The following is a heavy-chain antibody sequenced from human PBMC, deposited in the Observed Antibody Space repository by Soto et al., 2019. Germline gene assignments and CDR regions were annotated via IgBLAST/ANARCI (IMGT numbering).Heavy chain of an antibody. D-gene: IGHD3-22*01. CDR3: ARRGYFDSSGYLAY. J-gene: IGHJ4*02. Sequence: QVQLVQSGADVKKPGASVKVSCKASGYTFSSYGISWVRHAPGQGLEWMGWIRGDNSKTNYAQKFQGRVTLTTDTSTSTAYMEVRSLRSDETAVYYCARRGYFDSSGYLAYWGQGTLVTVSS. CDR2: IRGDNSKT. CDR1: GYTFSSYG. V-gene: IGHV1-18*04.